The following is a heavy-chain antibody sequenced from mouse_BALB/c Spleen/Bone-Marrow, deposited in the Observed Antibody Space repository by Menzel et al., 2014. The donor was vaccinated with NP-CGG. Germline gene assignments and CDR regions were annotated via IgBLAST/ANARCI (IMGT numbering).Heavy chain of an antibody. Sequence: EVKLMESGPELVKPGASVKVSCKASGYSFTDYNMYWVKQSHGKSLEWIGYIDPYNGGTSYNQKFKGKATLTVDKSSSTAFMHLNSLTSEDSAVYYCGLNSLLRPFAYWGQGTLVTVPA. CDR1: GYSFTDYN. J-gene: IGHJ3*01. D-gene: IGHD1-2*01. CDR3: GLNSLLRPFAY. CDR2: IDPYNGGT. V-gene: IGHV1S135*01.